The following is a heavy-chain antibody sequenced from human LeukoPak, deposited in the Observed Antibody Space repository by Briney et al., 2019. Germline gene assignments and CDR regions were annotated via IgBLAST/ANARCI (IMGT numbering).Heavy chain of an antibody. J-gene: IGHJ5*02. CDR3: VKSALLWFGESSRVNWFDP. CDR2: ISSNGGST. V-gene: IGHV3-64D*06. D-gene: IGHD3-10*01. Sequence: GGSLRLSCSASGFTFSSYAMHWVRQAPGKGLEYVSAISSNGGSTYYADSVKGRFTISRDNSKNTLYLQMSSLRAEDTAVYYCVKSALLWFGESSRVNWFDPWGQGTLVTVSS. CDR1: GFTFSSYA.